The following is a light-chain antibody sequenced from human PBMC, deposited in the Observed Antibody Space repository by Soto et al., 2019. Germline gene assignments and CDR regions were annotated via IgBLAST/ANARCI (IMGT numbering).Light chain of an antibody. Sequence: EIVLTQSPPTLSLSPVERATLSCMASQTVSSYLAWYQQKPCQAPRLLIYDASNRATGIPARFSGSGSGTDFTLTISSLEPEDFAVYYCQERSNWPPVTFGQGTKVDIK. CDR1: QTVSSY. CDR3: QERSNWPPVT. CDR2: DAS. V-gene: IGKV3-11*01. J-gene: IGKJ1*01.